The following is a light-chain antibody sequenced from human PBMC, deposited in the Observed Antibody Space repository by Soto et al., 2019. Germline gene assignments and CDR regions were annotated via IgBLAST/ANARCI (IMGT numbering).Light chain of an antibody. Sequence: QSVLTQSPSVSGAPGQRVSISCTGTSSNIGAGFDVHWYQQVPGTAPKLLIYENNNRPSGVPDRFSGSKSGTSASLAITGLQAEDEAEYYCQSYDSSLSGYVFGTGTKVTVL. V-gene: IGLV1-40*01. J-gene: IGLJ1*01. CDR1: SSNIGAGFD. CDR3: QSYDSSLSGYV. CDR2: ENN.